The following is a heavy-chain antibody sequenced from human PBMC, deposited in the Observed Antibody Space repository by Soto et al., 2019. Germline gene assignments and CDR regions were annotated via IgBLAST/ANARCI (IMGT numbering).Heavy chain of an antibody. Sequence: QVQLQESGPGLVKPSQTLSLTCTVSGGSISSGGYYWSWIRQHPGKGLEWLGYIYYSGSTYYNPSLKSRVTISVDTSKNQFSLKLSSVTAADTAVYYCARGPYCSGGSCWGGFDYWGQGTLVTVSS. CDR1: GGSISSGGYY. V-gene: IGHV4-31*03. D-gene: IGHD2-15*01. J-gene: IGHJ4*02. CDR3: ARGPYCSGGSCWGGFDY. CDR2: IYYSGST.